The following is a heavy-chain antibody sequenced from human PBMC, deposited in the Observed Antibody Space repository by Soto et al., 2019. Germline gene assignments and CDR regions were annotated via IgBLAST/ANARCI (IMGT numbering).Heavy chain of an antibody. Sequence: HSANLSLACTVSGGYVSSGSFYWNWIRQPPGKGLEWIGYIYYSGSTNYNPSLKSRVTISVDTSKNQFSLKLSSVIAADTAVYYCARGGYSDILTGYYRSFDYWGQGTLVTVSS. CDR2: IYYSGST. D-gene: IGHD3-9*01. CDR3: ARGGYSDILTGYYRSFDY. CDR1: GGYVSSGSFY. V-gene: IGHV4-61*01. J-gene: IGHJ4*02.